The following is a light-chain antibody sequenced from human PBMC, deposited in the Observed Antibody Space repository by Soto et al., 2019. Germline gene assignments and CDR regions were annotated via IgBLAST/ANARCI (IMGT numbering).Light chain of an antibody. Sequence: DIQMTQSPSSLSASVGDRVTVTCQASQDISNYLNWYQQKPGKAPKLLIYDASNLETGVPSRFSGSGSGTDFIFTISSLQPEDIATYYCQQYDNLPTFGQGTKVDIK. J-gene: IGKJ1*01. CDR2: DAS. V-gene: IGKV1-33*01. CDR3: QQYDNLPT. CDR1: QDISNY.